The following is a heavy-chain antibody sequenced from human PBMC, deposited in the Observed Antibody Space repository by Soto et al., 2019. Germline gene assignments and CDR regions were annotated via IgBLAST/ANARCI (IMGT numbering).Heavy chain of an antibody. CDR2: IWYDGNNK. V-gene: IGHV3-33*01. CDR1: GFTFSSYG. CDR3: ARKEGSDTSGYPTTNYYGMDV. J-gene: IGHJ6*02. D-gene: IGHD3-22*01. Sequence: QVQLVESGGGVVQPGTSLSLSCAASGFTFSSYGMHWVRQAPGKGLEWVTFIWYDGNNKYYADSVKGRFTISRDNSKNTLYLQMNSLRAEDTAVYYCARKEGSDTSGYPTTNYYGMDVWGQGTTVTVSS.